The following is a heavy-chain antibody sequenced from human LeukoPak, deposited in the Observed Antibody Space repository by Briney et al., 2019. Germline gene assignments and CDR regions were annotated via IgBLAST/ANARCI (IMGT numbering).Heavy chain of an antibody. CDR2: ISGSGGST. Sequence: TGGSLRLSCAASGFTFSNHAMTWVRQAPGKGLEWVSAISGSGGSTYYANSVKGRFTISRDSSKNTLYLQMNSLRAEDTAVYYCAKGPDLAEYWGQGTLVTVSS. V-gene: IGHV3-23*01. D-gene: IGHD1-14*01. CDR1: GFTFSNHA. J-gene: IGHJ4*02. CDR3: AKGPDLAEY.